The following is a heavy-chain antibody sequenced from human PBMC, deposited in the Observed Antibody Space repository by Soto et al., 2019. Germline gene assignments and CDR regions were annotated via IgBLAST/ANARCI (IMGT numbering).Heavy chain of an antibody. Sequence: EVQLVESGGGLIQPGGSLRLSCAASGFTVSSNYMSWVRQAPGKGLEWVSVIYSGGSTYYADSVKGRFTISRDNSKNTLYLQMNSLRAEETAVYYCARERRRVGTYYFDYWGQGTLVTVSS. V-gene: IGHV3-53*01. CDR2: IYSGGST. D-gene: IGHD2-2*01. CDR1: GFTVSSNY. CDR3: ARERRRVGTYYFDY. J-gene: IGHJ4*02.